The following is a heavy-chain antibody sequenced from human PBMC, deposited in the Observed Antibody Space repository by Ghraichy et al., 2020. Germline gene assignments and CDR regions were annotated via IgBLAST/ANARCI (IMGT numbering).Heavy chain of an antibody. D-gene: IGHD2-8*01. J-gene: IGHJ4*02. CDR3: ARGHDAKDYCTNGECLFVDY. V-gene: IGHV1-2*02. CDR2: VSPNSGGT. Sequence: GESLNISCKASGYTFTDYYMHWVRQAPGQGPEWMGWVSPNSGGTKYAQKFQGRVTMTRDTSINTAYMEVSTDDTAVYYCARGHDAKDYCTNGECLFVDYWGQGTLVTVSS. CDR1: GYTFTDYY.